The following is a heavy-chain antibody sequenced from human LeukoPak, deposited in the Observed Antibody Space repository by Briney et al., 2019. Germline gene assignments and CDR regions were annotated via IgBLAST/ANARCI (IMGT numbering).Heavy chain of an antibody. D-gene: IGHD1-26*01. CDR3: ASTSGSSLDYFDY. J-gene: IGHJ4*02. V-gene: IGHV4-39*01. Sequence: SETLSLTCTVSGGSISSSSYYWGWIRQPPGKGLEWIGSIYYSGSTYYNPSLKSRVTISVDTSKNQFSLKLSSVTAADTAVYYCASTSGSSLDYFDYWGQGTLVTVSS. CDR1: GGSISSSSYY. CDR2: IYYSGST.